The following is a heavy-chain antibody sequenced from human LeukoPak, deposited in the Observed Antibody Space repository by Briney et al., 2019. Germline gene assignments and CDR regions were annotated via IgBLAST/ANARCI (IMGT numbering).Heavy chain of an antibody. V-gene: IGHV1-18*01. Sequence: ASVKVSCKASGYTFTSYGISWVRQAPGQGLEWMGWISAYNGNTNYAQKLQGRVTMTTDTSTSTAYMELRSLRSDDTAVYYCARVPRYCSSTSCNRMDVWGKGTTVTVSP. J-gene: IGHJ6*04. CDR1: GYTFTSYG. D-gene: IGHD2-2*02. CDR3: ARVPRYCSSTSCNRMDV. CDR2: ISAYNGNT.